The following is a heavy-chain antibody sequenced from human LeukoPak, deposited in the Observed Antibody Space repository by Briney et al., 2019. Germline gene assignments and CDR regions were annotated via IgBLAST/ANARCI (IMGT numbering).Heavy chain of an antibody. CDR1: GYRFTDYY. J-gene: IGHJ4*02. CDR3: VTDTQVAPGDITMFRDY. CDR2: VDPEDGET. D-gene: IGHD3-10*02. V-gene: IGHV1-69-2*01. Sequence: GATVNISCKASGYRFTDYYIYWVQQAPGEGLEWMGRVDPEDGETVYAEKFKDRLTMTADTSTNTAYMELTSLTSADTAVYYCVTDTQVAPGDITMFRDYWGQGALVTVSS.